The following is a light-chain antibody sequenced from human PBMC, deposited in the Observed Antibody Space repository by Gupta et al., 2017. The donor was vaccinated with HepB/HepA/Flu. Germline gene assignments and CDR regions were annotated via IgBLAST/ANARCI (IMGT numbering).Light chain of an antibody. J-gene: IGLJ3*02. CDR2: DVS. Sequence: QSALTQPVSVSGSPGQSITISCTGTSSAVGRYNFVPWYQQHPGKATKLMSDDVSNRPSGIANSVSGSKSGNAASLTISALQAEDEANYYCCSYTTTVSVVFGGRTKLTVI. V-gene: IGLV2-14*01. CDR1: SSAVGRYNF. CDR3: CSYTTTVSVV.